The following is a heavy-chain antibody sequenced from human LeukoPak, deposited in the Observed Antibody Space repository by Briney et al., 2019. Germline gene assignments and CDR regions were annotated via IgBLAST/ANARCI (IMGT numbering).Heavy chain of an antibody. CDR1: GYTFTGYY. J-gene: IGHJ4*02. V-gene: IGHV1-2*02. CDR3: ATLGDSYGDPFFDY. D-gene: IGHD5-18*01. Sequence: ASVKVSCKASGYTFTGYYMHWVRQAPGQGLEWMGWINPNSGGTNYAQKFQGRVTMTRDTSISTAYMELSRLRSDDTAVYYCATLGDSYGDPFFDYWGQGNLVTVSS. CDR2: INPNSGGT.